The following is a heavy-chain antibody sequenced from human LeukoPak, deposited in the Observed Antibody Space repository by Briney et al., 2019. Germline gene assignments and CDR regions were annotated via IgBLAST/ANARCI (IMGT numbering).Heavy chain of an antibody. CDR2: IYSGGST. V-gene: IGHV3-66*01. J-gene: IGHJ6*02. D-gene: IGHD3-10*01. Sequence: GGSLRLSCTTSGFNFRAYWMGWVRQAPGKGLEWVSVIYSGGSTYYADSVKGRFTISRDNSKNTLYLQMNSLRAEDTAVYYCARAPGAYYYYGMDVWGQGTTVTVSS. CDR1: GFNFRAYW. CDR3: ARAPGAYYYYGMDV.